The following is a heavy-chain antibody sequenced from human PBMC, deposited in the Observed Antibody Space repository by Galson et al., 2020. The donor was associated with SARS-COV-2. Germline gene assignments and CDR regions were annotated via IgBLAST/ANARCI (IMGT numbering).Heavy chain of an antibody. CDR1: GGSISIGGYS. J-gene: IGHJ5*02. CDR3: ARVTRGWHGFDP. Sequence: ASETLSLTCAVSGGSISIGGYSWSWNRPPPGMGLEWIGYIQHSRSSYSNPSLKSRVTISIDKSKNQFSLNLTSVTAAATAIYYCARVTRGWHGFDPWGLGTLVSVSS. CDR2: IQHSRSS. D-gene: IGHD3-10*01. V-gene: IGHV4-30-2*01.